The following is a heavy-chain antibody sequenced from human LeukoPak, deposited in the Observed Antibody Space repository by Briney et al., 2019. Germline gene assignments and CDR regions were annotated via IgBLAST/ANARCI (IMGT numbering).Heavy chain of an antibody. D-gene: IGHD1-1*01. CDR3: LNEHGG. J-gene: IGHJ4*02. Sequence: ASVKVSCKATGYTFTGSYMHWVRQAPGQGFEWIGWISPASGATKYAQNFQGRVTLTTDTSITTAYMELSSLTSDDTASYYCLNEHGGWGQGTPVTVSS. V-gene: IGHV1-2*02. CDR1: GYTFTGSY. CDR2: ISPASGAT.